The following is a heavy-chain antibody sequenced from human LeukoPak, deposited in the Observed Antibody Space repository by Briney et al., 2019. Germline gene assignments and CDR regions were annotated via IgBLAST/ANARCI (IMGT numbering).Heavy chain of an antibody. J-gene: IGHJ4*02. Sequence: ASVKVSCKASGYTFTGYYMHWVRQAPGQGLEWMGWINPNSGGTNYAQKFQGRVTMTRDTSISTAYMELSRLRSDDTVVYYCARNEAYYDSSGYYPFYWGQGTLVTVSS. CDR3: ARNEAYYDSSGYYPFY. D-gene: IGHD3-22*01. V-gene: IGHV1-2*02. CDR2: INPNSGGT. CDR1: GYTFTGYY.